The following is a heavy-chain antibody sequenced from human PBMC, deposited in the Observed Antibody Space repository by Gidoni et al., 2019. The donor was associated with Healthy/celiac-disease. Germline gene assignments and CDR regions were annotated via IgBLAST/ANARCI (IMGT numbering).Heavy chain of an antibody. CDR3: AKQQDSGSYLHWGMDV. Sequence: EVQLVESGGGLEQPGGSLRLSCADSGFTFSSYAMSWVRQAPGKGLEWVSAISGSGGSTYYADSVKGRFTISRDNSKNTLYLQMNSLRAEDTAVYYCAKQQDSGSYLHWGMDVWGQGTTVTVSS. V-gene: IGHV3-23*04. J-gene: IGHJ6*02. CDR1: GFTFSSYA. D-gene: IGHD1-26*01. CDR2: ISGSGGST.